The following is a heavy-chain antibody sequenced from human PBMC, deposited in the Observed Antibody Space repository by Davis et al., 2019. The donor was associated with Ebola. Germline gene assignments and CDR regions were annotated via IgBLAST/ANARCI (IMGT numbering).Heavy chain of an antibody. CDR2: INPNSGGT. CDR1: GYTFTGYY. V-gene: IGHV1-2*04. J-gene: IGHJ4*02. Sequence: ASVKVSCKASGYTFTGYYMHWVRQAPGQGLEWMGWINPNSGGTNYAQKFQGWVTMTRNTSISTAYMELSSLRSEDTAVYYCARDYGDYAFDYWGQGTLVTVSS. D-gene: IGHD4-17*01. CDR3: ARDYGDYAFDY.